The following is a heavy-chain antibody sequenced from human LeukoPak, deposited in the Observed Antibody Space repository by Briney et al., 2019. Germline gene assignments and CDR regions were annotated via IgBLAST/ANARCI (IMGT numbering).Heavy chain of an antibody. V-gene: IGHV4-61*02. CDR1: GGSISSGSYY. J-gene: IGHJ4*02. CDR3: ARYSSSWYYFDY. D-gene: IGHD6-13*01. Sequence: PSETLSLTCSVSGGSISSGSYYWSWIRQPAGKGLEWIGRIYTCGSTNYNPSLKSRVTISVDTSKNQFSLKLSSVTAADTAVYYCARYSSSWYYFDYWGQGTLVTVSS. CDR2: IYTCGST.